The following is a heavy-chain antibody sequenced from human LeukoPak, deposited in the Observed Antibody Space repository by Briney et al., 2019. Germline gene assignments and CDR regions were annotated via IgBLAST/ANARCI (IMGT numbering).Heavy chain of an antibody. CDR2: INAGNGKT. Sequence: ASVKVSCKASGFTFSHHAMNWVRQAPGQRLEWTGWINAGNGKTKYSQKFQDRVTITRDTSASTAYMELNSLRSEDTAVYYCARGVWSSHNKEYFFDFWGQGTLVTVSS. CDR3: ARGVWSSHNKEYFFDF. J-gene: IGHJ4*02. CDR1: GFTFSHHA. D-gene: IGHD6-19*01. V-gene: IGHV1-3*01.